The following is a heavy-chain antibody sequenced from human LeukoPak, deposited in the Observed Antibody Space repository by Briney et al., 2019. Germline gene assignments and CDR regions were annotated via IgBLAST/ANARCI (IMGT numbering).Heavy chain of an antibody. CDR1: GGSISGYY. V-gene: IGHV4-59*01. J-gene: IGHJ6*02. D-gene: IGHD1-1*01. Sequence: PSETLSLTCTVSGGSISGYYCSWIRQPPGKGLEWIGSIYYSGSTNYNPSLKSRVTISVDTSKNQFSLKLSSVTAADTAVYYCARVGGSNYYYYGMDVWGQGTTVTVSS. CDR3: ARVGGSNYYYYGMDV. CDR2: IYYSGST.